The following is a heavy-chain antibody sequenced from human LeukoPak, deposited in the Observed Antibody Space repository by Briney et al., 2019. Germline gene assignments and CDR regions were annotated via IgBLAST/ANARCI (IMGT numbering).Heavy chain of an antibody. Sequence: PGGSLTLSCAASGFTFSHYSMNWVRQAPGKGLEWGSSISSDSRYIYYADSLKGRFTISRDNAKNSLYLQMNSLRAEDTAVYYCATDYAGNSLWYYYGLGVWGQGTTVTVSS. V-gene: IGHV3-21*01. CDR1: GFTFSHYS. CDR3: ATDYAGNSLWYYYGLGV. D-gene: IGHD4-23*01. J-gene: IGHJ6*02. CDR2: ISSDSRYI.